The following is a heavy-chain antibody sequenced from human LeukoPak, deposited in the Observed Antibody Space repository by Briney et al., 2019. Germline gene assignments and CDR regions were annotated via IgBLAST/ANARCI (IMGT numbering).Heavy chain of an antibody. CDR1: GDSVSSGY. Sequence: SETLSLICNVSGDSVSSGYWSWIRQSPGKGLEWIGFIQDSGITDCNPSLKSRLLMSVDLSKNQFSLNLRSVTAADTAVYYCAGRGHRYSRDWGQGILVTISS. D-gene: IGHD2-15*01. V-gene: IGHV4-4*09. J-gene: IGHJ1*01. CDR2: IQDSGIT. CDR3: AGRGHRYSRD.